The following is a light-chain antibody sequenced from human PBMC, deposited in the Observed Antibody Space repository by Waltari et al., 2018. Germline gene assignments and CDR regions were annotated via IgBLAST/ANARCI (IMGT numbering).Light chain of an antibody. CDR2: GAS. J-gene: IGKJ5*01. CDR3: QQYVSSPIT. CDR1: QSVRSSY. V-gene: IGKV3-20*01. Sequence: EIVLTQSPGTLSLSPGESATLSCRASQSVRSSYLAWFQQNPGQAPRLLIYGASSRATGIPDRFSGSGSGTDFTLTISRLEPEDFAVYYCQQYVSSPITFGQGTRLEI.